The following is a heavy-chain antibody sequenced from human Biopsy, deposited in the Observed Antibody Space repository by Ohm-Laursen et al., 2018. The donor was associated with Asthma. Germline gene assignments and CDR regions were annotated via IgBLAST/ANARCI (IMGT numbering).Heavy chain of an antibody. CDR1: GFTFSSSA. V-gene: IGHV3-23*01. Sequence: SLRLSCAASGFTFSSSAMSWVRQAPGKGLEWVSYIRGGGHIMYYADSVKGRFTISRDNANNLVYLEMNSLRVEDTAVYYCAKYTGTYKDTWGQGTLVIVSS. CDR3: AKYTGTYKDT. D-gene: IGHD1-26*01. J-gene: IGHJ5*02. CDR2: IRGGGHIM.